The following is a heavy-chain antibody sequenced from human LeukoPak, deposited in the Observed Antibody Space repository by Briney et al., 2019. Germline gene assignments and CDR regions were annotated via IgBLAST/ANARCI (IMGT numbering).Heavy chain of an antibody. CDR3: ARSGFGELLGYYGMDV. CDR2: ISYDGSNE. D-gene: IGHD3-10*01. V-gene: IGHV3-30-3*01. Sequence: PGGSLRLSCAASGFTFSRYAMHWVRQAPGKGLEWVAVISYDGSNEYYADSVKGRFTISRDNSKNTLYLQMNSLRAEDTAVYYCARSGFGELLGYYGMDVWGQGTTVTVSS. CDR1: GFTFSRYA. J-gene: IGHJ6*02.